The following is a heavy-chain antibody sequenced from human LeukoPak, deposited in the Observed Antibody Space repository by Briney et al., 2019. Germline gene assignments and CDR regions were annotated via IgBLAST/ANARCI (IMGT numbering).Heavy chain of an antibody. D-gene: IGHD3-3*01. CDR2: INHSGST. CDR3: ARTIFGVAPSAPVKCWFDP. Sequence: PSQTLSLTCTVSGGSISSGSYYWSWIRQPPGKGLEWIGEINHSGSTNYNPSLKSRVTISVDTSKNQFSLKLSSVTAADTAVYYCARTIFGVAPSAPVKCWFDPWGQGTLVTVSS. CDR1: GGSISSGSYY. J-gene: IGHJ5*02. V-gene: IGHV4-39*07.